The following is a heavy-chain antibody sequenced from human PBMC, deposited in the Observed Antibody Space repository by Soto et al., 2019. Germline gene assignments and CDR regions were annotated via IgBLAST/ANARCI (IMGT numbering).Heavy chain of an antibody. CDR1: GGTFSSYA. V-gene: IGHV1-69*12. CDR3: ARDSSSDLDY. D-gene: IGHD6-6*01. CDR2: IIPIFGTA. J-gene: IGHJ4*02. Sequence: QVQLVQSGAEVKKPGSSVKVSCKASGGTFSSYAISWVRQAPGQGIEWMGGIIPIFGTANYAQTFQGRVTITANDSTSTAYMELSRLRAEDTAVYYCARDSSSDLDYWGQGTMVTVSS.